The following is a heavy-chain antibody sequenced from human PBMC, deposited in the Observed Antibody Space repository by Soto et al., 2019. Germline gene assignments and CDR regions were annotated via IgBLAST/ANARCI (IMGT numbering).Heavy chain of an antibody. J-gene: IGHJ4*02. CDR2: ISYDGMNK. CDR3: ARSIVVVTALDY. D-gene: IGHD2-21*02. Sequence: GGSLRLSCAASGFTFSAYSRAWVRQAPGKGLEWVAVISYDGMNKDYADPVKGRFTISRDNSKNTLYLQMNSLRSEDTAVYYCARSIVVVTALDYWGQGTLVTVSS. V-gene: IGHV3-30*04. CDR1: GFTFSAYS.